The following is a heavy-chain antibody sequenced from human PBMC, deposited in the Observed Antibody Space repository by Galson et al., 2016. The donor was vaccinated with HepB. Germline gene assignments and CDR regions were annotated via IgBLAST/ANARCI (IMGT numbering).Heavy chain of an antibody. CDR1: GGSFSTYA. V-gene: IGHV1-69*13. CDR2: VVPIYYTP. J-gene: IGHJ4*02. D-gene: IGHD6-19*01. CDR3: ARMHSSPWYGYY. Sequence: SVKVSCKASGGSFSTYAIIWVRQAPGQGLQYMGGVVPIYYTPYYAQKFQGRVTITADESTTTVYMDLSSLRSEDTAVYYCARMHSSPWYGYYCGQGTLVTVSS.